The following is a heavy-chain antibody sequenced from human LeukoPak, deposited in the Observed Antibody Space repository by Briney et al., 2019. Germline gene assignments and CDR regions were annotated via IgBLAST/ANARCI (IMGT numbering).Heavy chain of an antibody. J-gene: IGHJ4*02. D-gene: IGHD7-27*01. V-gene: IGHV3-74*01. CDR1: GFTFSNYW. Sequence: GGSLRLSCVASGFTFSNYWMHWVRQAPGKGLVWVSRINGDGSSTSYADSVKGRFTISRDNAKNTVYLQMNSLRAEDTAMYYCARLTAYYFDYWGQGTLVPVSS. CDR3: ARLTAYYFDY. CDR2: INGDGSST.